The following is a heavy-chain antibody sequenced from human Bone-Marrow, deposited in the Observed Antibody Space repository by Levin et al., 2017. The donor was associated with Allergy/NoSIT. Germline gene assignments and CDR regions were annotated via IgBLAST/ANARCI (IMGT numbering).Heavy chain of an antibody. CDR3: AGRRRDAAGSGTYDF. CDR1: GDSVKSGRYY. CDR2: FYYNGIT. D-gene: IGHD3-10*01. Sequence: PSETLSLTCSVSGDSVKSGRYYWSWIRQPPGKGLEWIGYFYYNGITNYSPSLKSRVTISVDSSKNQVSLKLRSVTAADTALYFCAGRRRDAAGSGTYDFWGQGLLVTVSS. V-gene: IGHV4-61*01. J-gene: IGHJ4*02.